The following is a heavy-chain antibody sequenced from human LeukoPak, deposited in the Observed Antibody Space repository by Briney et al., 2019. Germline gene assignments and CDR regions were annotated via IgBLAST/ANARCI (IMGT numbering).Heavy chain of an antibody. D-gene: IGHD2-15*01. CDR2: IYHSGST. Sequence: SETLSLTCAVSGGSISSGGYSWSWIRQPPGKGLEWIGYIYHSGSTYYNPSLKSRVTISVDRSKNQFSLKLSSVTAADTAVYYCARGYRTSVVFDPWGQGTLVTVSS. CDR3: ARGYRTSVVFDP. J-gene: IGHJ5*02. CDR1: GGSISSGGYS. V-gene: IGHV4-30-2*01.